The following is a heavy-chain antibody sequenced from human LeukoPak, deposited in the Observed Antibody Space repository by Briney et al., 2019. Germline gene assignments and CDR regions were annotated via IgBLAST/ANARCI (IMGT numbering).Heavy chain of an antibody. V-gene: IGHV3-74*01. Sequence: PGRSLRLSCAASGFTFSSHWMHGVTQAPGGGVVCVSRINRDGGRTSNADSVKGRFTFSRDSANTTLNLQMKSLRPQDTAVFFCAREDYNDSGWYFDRWGRGTLVTVSS. D-gene: IGHD3-22*01. CDR1: GFTFSSHW. CDR3: AREDYNDSGWYFDR. CDR2: INRDGGRT. J-gene: IGHJ2*01.